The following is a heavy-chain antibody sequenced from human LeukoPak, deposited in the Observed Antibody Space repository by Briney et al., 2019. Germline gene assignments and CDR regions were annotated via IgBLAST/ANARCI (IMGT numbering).Heavy chain of an antibody. CDR1: GFTFSIYS. CDR3: ARVGGYCSSVSNCYGDY. J-gene: IGHJ4*02. D-gene: IGHD2-2*03. Sequence: PGGSLRLSCAASGFTFSIYSMNWVRQAPGKGLEWVSCISSGSTNIYYADSVRGRFTISRDKAKNSLYLQMNSLRAEDTAVYYCARVGGYCSSVSNCYGDYWGQGALVTVSS. CDR2: ISSGSTNI. V-gene: IGHV3-21*01.